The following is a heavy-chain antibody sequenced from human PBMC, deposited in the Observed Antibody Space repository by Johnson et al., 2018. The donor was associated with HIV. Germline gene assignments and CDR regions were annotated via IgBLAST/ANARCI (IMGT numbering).Heavy chain of an antibody. CDR1: GFTFDDYA. CDR2: ISWDGGST. CDR3: ARGDDWGPNAFDI. D-gene: IGHD7-27*01. Sequence: VQLVESGGGVVQPGKSLRFSCAASGFTFDDYAMHWVRQAPGKGLEWVSLISWDGGSTYYADSVKGRFTISRDNSKNSLYLQMNSLRAEDTALYYCARGDDWGPNAFDIWGQGTMVTVSS. J-gene: IGHJ3*02. V-gene: IGHV3-43D*03.